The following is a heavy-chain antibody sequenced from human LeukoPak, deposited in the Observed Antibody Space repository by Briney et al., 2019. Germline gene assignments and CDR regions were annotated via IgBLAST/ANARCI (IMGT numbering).Heavy chain of an antibody. V-gene: IGHV1-69*01. Sequence: GSPVKVSCKASGDTSNNYPITWLRQAPGQGLEWLGGIIPIYGTATISPKFQGRVTISVVASTSAVEMEMGSLRYEGTAVYYCARGAYGLGNYGGGWYYFDFWGQGTLVTVSS. J-gene: IGHJ4*02. D-gene: IGHD3-10*01. CDR2: IIPIYGTA. CDR3: ARGAYGLGNYGGGWYYFDF. CDR1: GDTSNNYP.